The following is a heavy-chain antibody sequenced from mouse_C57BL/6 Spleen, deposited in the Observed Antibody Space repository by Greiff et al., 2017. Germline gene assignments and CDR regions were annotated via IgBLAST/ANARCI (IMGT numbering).Heavy chain of an antibody. CDR1: GFSLSTSGMG. V-gene: IGHV8-12*01. CDR3: ARSYYGSSYAMDY. CDR2: IYWDDDK. D-gene: IGHD1-1*01. J-gene: IGHJ4*01. Sequence: QVTLKECGPGILQSSQTLSLTCSFSGFSLSTSGMGVSWIRQPSGKGLEWLAHIYWDDDKRYNPSLKSRLTISKDTSRNQVFLKITSVDTADTATYYCARSYYGSSYAMDYWGQGTSVTVSS.